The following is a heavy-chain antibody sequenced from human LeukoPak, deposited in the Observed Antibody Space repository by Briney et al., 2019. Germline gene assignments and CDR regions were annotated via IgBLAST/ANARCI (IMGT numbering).Heavy chain of an antibody. Sequence: GASVKVSCKASGYTFTSYAMHWERQAPGQRLEWMGWINGGNGNTKYSQKFQGRVTITRDTSASTAYMELSSLRSEDTAVYYCARVFKFTIFGVVISSPSTFDYWGQGTLVTVSS. CDR1: GYTFTSYA. CDR3: ARVFKFTIFGVVISSPSTFDY. V-gene: IGHV1-3*01. D-gene: IGHD3-3*01. CDR2: INGGNGNT. J-gene: IGHJ4*02.